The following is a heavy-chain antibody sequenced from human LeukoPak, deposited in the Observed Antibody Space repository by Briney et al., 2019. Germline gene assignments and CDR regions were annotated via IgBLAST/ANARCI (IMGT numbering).Heavy chain of an antibody. J-gene: IGHJ4*02. CDR2: IKETTYGGTT. CDR1: GFTFTTAW. D-gene: IGHD1-14*01. CDR3: STDGNY. V-gene: IGHV3-15*01. Sequence: GGSLRLSCLGSGFTFTTAWMSWVRQAPGKGLEWVGRIKETTYGGTTYYAAPVRGRFTISRDDSKNTLYLQMDNLRVENTGVYFCSTDGNYWGQGTLVVVS.